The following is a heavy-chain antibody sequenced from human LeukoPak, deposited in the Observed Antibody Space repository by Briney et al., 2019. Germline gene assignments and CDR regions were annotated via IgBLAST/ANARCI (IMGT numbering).Heavy chain of an antibody. V-gene: IGHV3-23*01. CDR3: AKDLGQQLVRYYFDY. CDR2: ISGSGGST. Sequence: GGSLRPSCAASGFTFSSYAMSWVRQAPGKGLEWVSAISGSGGSTYYADSVKGRFTISRDNSKNTLYLQMNSLRAEDTAVYYCAKDLGQQLVRYYFDYWGQGTLVTVSS. D-gene: IGHD6-13*01. J-gene: IGHJ4*02. CDR1: GFTFSSYA.